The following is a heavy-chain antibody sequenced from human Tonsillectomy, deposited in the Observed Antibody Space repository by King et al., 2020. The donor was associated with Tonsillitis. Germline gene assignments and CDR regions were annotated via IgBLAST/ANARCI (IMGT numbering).Heavy chain of an antibody. CDR1: GFSLSTTLVG. Sequence: TLKESGPTLVKPTQTLTLTCSFSGFSLSTTLVGVAWIRQPPGKALEWLALIYWDDDKRYSPSLKTRLTITKDTSKNQVVLTMTNIDPVDTASYYCVHARVCGNSPLFDYWGQGTLVTVSS. V-gene: IGHV2-5*02. D-gene: IGHD4-23*01. J-gene: IGHJ4*02. CDR3: VHARVCGNSPLFDY. CDR2: IYWDDDK.